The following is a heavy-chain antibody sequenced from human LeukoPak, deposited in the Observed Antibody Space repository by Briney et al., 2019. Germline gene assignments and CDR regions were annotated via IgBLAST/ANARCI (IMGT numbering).Heavy chain of an antibody. CDR1: GGSTSSGGYY. CDR2: IYYSGST. J-gene: IGHJ3*02. D-gene: IGHD5-18*01. CDR3: AREVSIQLWSRGFDI. Sequence: SETLSLTCTVSGGSTSSGGYYWSWIRQHPGKGLEWIGYIYYSGSTYYNPSLKSRVTISVDTSKNQFSLKLSSVTAADTAVYYCAREVSIQLWSRGFDIWGQGTMVTVSS. V-gene: IGHV4-61*08.